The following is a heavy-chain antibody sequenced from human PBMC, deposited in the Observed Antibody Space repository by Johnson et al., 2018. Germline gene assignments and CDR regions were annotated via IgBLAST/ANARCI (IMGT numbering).Heavy chain of an antibody. CDR3: ARSGVLWFGKFFDH. CDR1: GGSISSYY. J-gene: IGHJ4*02. CDR2: IYYSGST. Sequence: QVQLQESGPGLVKPSETLSLTCTVSGGSISSYYWSWIRQPPGKGLEWIGYIYYSGSTNYNPPLKSRVTISVDTSKNQFSLKLTSVTAADTAVYYCARSGVLWFGKFFDHWDQGTLVTVSS. D-gene: IGHD3-10*01. V-gene: IGHV4-59*01.